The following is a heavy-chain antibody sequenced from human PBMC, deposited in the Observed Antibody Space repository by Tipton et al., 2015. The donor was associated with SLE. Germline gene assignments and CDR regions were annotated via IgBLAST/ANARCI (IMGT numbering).Heavy chain of an antibody. V-gene: IGHV4-59*01. CDR3: ARAQYYYDSIDY. CDR2: ICYSGST. Sequence: LRLSCAASGFTFSDYYMSWIRQAPGKGLEWIGYICYSGSTNFNPSLKSRVTISVDTSKNQFSLKLSSVTAADTAVYYCARAQYYYDSIDYWGQGTLVTVSS. J-gene: IGHJ4*02. CDR1: GFTFSDYY. D-gene: IGHD3-22*01.